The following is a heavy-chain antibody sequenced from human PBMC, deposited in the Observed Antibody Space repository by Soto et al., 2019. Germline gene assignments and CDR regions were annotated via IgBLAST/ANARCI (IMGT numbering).Heavy chain of an antibody. D-gene: IGHD3-10*01. CDR3: AIRASGSYHRDY. CDR1: GFTFGDLY. Sequence: WGSLRLSCAASGFTFGDLYMGLFRHAPSKGLEWVVRTRAKVNNYTTEYAASVKGRFTISRDDSKNSVYLQMNSLKTEDTAVYYCAIRASGSYHRDYWGQGTLVTVSS. CDR2: TRAKVNNYTT. V-gene: IGHV3-72*01. J-gene: IGHJ4*02.